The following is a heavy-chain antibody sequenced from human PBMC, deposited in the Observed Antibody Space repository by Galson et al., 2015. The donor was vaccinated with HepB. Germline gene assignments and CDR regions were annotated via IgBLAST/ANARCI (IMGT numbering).Heavy chain of an antibody. CDR1: GFTFSSYA. D-gene: IGHD6-19*01. Sequence: LRLSCAASGFTFSSYAMSWVRQAPEKGLEWVSAVSGSGYSTYYADSVKGRFAISRDNSKNTLYLQMNSLRAEDTAVYYCAKGEAVAGDYFDYWGQGTLVTVSS. CDR2: VSGSGYST. J-gene: IGHJ4*02. CDR3: AKGEAVAGDYFDY. V-gene: IGHV3-23*01.